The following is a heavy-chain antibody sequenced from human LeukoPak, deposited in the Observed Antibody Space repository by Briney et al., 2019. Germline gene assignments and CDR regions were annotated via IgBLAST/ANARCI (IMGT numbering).Heavy chain of an antibody. V-gene: IGHV1-69*06. D-gene: IGHD6-13*01. CDR3: ATDSLYSSSWYGDRFDY. J-gene: IGHJ4*02. Sequence: SVKVSCKASGGTFSSYAISWVRQAPGQGLEWMGGIIPIFGTANYAQKFQGRVTMTEDTSTDTAYMELSSLRSEDTAVYYCATDSLYSSSWYGDRFDYWGQGTLVTVSS. CDR2: IIPIFGTA. CDR1: GGTFSSYA.